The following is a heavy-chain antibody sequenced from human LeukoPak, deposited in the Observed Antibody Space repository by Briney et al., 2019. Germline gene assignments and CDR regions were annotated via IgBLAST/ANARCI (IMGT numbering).Heavy chain of an antibody. V-gene: IGHV1-46*01. Sequence: GASVKVSCKASGYTLSSSFIHWVRQAPGQRLDWMGIINPSSGTTTYAKKFQGRVTMTRDTSTSTVYMEMSSLRSEDTAVYYCARDPCRASGCYNWFDLWGQGTLVTVSS. J-gene: IGHJ5*02. CDR1: GYTLSSSF. D-gene: IGHD2-15*01. CDR2: INPSSGTT. CDR3: ARDPCRASGCYNWFDL.